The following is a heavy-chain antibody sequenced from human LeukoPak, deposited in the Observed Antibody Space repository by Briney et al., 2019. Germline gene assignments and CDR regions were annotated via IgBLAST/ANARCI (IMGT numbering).Heavy chain of an antibody. CDR2: IYYSGST. V-gene: IGHV4-30-4*01. Sequence: SETLSLTCTVSGGSISSGDYYWSWIRQPPGKGLEWIGYIYYSGSTYYNPSLKSRVTISVDTSKNQFSLKLSSVTAADTAVYYCAREGSGSYYYYYYYMDVWGKGTTVTVSS. J-gene: IGHJ6*03. CDR1: GGSISSGDYY. D-gene: IGHD3-10*01. CDR3: AREGSGSYYYYYYYMDV.